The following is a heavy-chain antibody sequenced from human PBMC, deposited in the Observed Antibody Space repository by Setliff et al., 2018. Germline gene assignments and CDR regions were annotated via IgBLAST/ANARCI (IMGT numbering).Heavy chain of an antibody. J-gene: IGHJ4*02. Sequence: PSETLSLTCTVSGGSVSSGSYYWSWIRQPAGKGLEWIGRIYTSGSTNYNPSLKSRVAISVDTSKNQFSLRLSSVTAADTAVYYCARNGGAFSSSWFDYWGQGTLVTVSS. CDR2: IYTSGST. D-gene: IGHD3-22*01. CDR3: ARNGGAFSSSWFDY. CDR1: GGSVSSGSYY. V-gene: IGHV4-61*02.